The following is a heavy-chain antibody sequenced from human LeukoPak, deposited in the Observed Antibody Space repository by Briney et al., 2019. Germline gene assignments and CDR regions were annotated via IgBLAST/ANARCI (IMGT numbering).Heavy chain of an antibody. D-gene: IGHD3-16*02. Sequence: GGSLRLSCAASGFTFNSHAMSWVRQAPGKGLEWVSGISGGGGSTYHADFVKGRFTISRDNPKNTLSLQMNSLRVEDTALYYCARDQAYDYVWGSNRYAYWGQGTLVTVSS. V-gene: IGHV3-23*01. CDR3: ARDQAYDYVWGSNRYAY. CDR1: GFTFNSHA. CDR2: ISGGGGST. J-gene: IGHJ4*02.